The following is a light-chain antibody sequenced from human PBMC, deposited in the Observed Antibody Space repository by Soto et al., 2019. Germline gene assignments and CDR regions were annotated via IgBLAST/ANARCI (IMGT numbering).Light chain of an antibody. J-gene: IGLJ1*01. CDR3: SSYTSSSTLV. CDR1: SSDVGGYNY. V-gene: IGLV2-14*03. Sequence: QSMLTQPASVSGSPGQSITISCTGTSSDVGGYNYVSWYQHHPGKAPKLMIYDVSNRPSGVSNRLSGSKSGNTASLTISGLQAEDEADYYCSSYTSSSTLVFGTGTKVTVL. CDR2: DVS.